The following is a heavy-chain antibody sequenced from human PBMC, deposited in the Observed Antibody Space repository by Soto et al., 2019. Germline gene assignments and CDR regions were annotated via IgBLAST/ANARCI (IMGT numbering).Heavy chain of an antibody. J-gene: IGHJ3*01. CDR2: IIPILDLT. CDR1: GGTFSTYT. D-gene: IGHD1-26*01. V-gene: IGHV1-69*02. CDR3: ARGYSDDADSSRDALAL. Sequence: QVQLVQSGAEVKKPGSSVKVSCKASGGTFSTYTLSWVRQAPGQGLEWMGRIIPILDLTDYAQKFQGRVTITADKSTGTAYMALSSLTSEDTALYYCARGYSDDADSSRDALALWGQGTMVTVSS.